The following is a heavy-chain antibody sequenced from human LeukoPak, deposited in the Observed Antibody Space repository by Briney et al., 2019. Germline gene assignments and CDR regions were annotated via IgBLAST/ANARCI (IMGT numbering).Heavy chain of an antibody. CDR3: AKDSSGWTVIFDY. CDR2: ISWNSGSI. Sequence: GGSLRLSCAASGFTVSSNYMSWVRQAPGKGLEWVSGISWNSGSIGYADSVKGRFTISRDNAKNSLYLQMNSLRAEDTALYYCAKDSSGWTVIFDYWGQGTLVTVSS. V-gene: IGHV3-9*01. J-gene: IGHJ4*02. D-gene: IGHD6-19*01. CDR1: GFTVSSNY.